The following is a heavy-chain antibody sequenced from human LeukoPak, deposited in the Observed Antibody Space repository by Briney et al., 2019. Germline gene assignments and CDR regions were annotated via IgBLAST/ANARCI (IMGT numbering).Heavy chain of an antibody. CDR2: IYYSGST. V-gene: IGHV4-59*01. Sequence: KPSETLSLTCTVSGGSISSYYWSWIRQPPGKGLEWIGYIYYSGSTNYNPSLKSRVTISVDTSKNQFSLKLSSVTAADTAVYCCARARSSGWPDYWGQGTLVTVSS. D-gene: IGHD6-19*01. CDR3: ARARSSGWPDY. J-gene: IGHJ4*02. CDR1: GGSISSYY.